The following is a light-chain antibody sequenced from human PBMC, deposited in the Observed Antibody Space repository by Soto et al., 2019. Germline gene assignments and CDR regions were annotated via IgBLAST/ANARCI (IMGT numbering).Light chain of an antibody. CDR1: QGVSNN. J-gene: IGKJ3*01. CDR2: GAN. Sequence: EVVMTQSPATLSASPGEGATLSCRASQGVSNNLAWYQHKPGQAPRLLMFGANSRATGIPARFSGSGYSTEFTLTISSLQSEDFAVYYCQQYNNWPFTFGPGTKVDIK. V-gene: IGKV3-15*01. CDR3: QQYNNWPFT.